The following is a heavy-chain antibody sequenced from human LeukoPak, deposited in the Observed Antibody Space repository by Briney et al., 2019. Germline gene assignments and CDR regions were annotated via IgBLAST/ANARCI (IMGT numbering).Heavy chain of an antibody. D-gene: IGHD3-3*01. J-gene: IGHJ4*02. CDR2: ITANGDTT. Sequence: AGGSLRLSCAASGFTFSSYSMNWVRQAPGKGLDWVSSITANGDTTYYADSVKGRFTISRDNSKNTLYLQMSSLRAEDTAVYYCATFGVIVRNNYFDYWGQGALVAVSS. CDR3: ATFGVIVRNNYFDY. V-gene: IGHV3-23*01. CDR1: GFTFSSYS.